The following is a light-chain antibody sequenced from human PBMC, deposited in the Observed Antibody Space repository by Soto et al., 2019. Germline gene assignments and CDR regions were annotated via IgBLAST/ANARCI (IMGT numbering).Light chain of an antibody. CDR2: GAS. J-gene: IGKJ5*01. CDR1: QSVSSSY. CDR3: QQYFTSPIT. Sequence: EIVLTQSPGTLSLSPGERATLSCRASQSVSSSYLAWYQQKPGQAPRLLIYGASSRATGIPARFSAWGSGTDFTLTISRVDPADFAFYYCQQYFTSPITFGQGTRLEIK. V-gene: IGKV3-20*01.